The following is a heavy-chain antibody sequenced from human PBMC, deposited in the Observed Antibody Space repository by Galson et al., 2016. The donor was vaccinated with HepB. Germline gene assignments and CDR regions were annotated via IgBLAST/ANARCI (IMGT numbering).Heavy chain of an antibody. CDR2: ISGSGTTT. CDR3: AKPRRYNHDALHI. Sequence: LRLSCAASGFPFTTSALNWVRQAPGKGLQWVSFISGSGTTTLYTDSVKGRLTISRDNSKNMLYLQMDSLRAEDTAVYSCAKPRRYNHDALHIWGQGTMVTVSS. J-gene: IGHJ3*02. CDR1: GFPFTTSA. D-gene: IGHD5-18*01. V-gene: IGHV3-23*01.